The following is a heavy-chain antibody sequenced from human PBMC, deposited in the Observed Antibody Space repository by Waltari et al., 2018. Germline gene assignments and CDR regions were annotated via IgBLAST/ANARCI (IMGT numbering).Heavy chain of an antibody. CDR3: ARDGGYYGSGSYRLWWFDP. V-gene: IGHV1-2*02. CDR2: FNPKMGGT. Sequence: QVQLVQSGAEVKKPGASVKVSCKTSGYTFTDYYLHWVRQAPGEGLEWRGVFNPKMGGTNNAQKCHGRVTMTRDTSITTAYMELSRLRSDDTALYYCARDGGYYGSGSYRLWWFDPWGQGTVVTVSS. CDR1: GYTFTDYY. D-gene: IGHD3-10*01. J-gene: IGHJ5*02.